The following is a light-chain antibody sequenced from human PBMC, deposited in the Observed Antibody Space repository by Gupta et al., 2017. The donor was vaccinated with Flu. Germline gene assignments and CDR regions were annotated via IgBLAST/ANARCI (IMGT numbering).Light chain of an antibody. J-gene: IGLJ3*02. CDR3: TSYDNSLRGWV. CDR1: SSNIGAGYD. V-gene: IGLV1-40*01. Sequence: QSLLTQPPPVPGAPGQRSTISCTGSSSNIGAGYDVPWYQQLPGTAPKLLIYGSTNRPSGVPDRFSGSKSGISASLAINGLQAEDEADYYCTSYDNSLRGWVFGGGTKVTAL. CDR2: GST.